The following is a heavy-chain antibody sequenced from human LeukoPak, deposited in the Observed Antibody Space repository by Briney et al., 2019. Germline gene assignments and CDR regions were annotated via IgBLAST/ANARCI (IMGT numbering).Heavy chain of an antibody. D-gene: IGHD3-10*01. CDR2: ISSSGSTI. CDR3: ARRGVLWFGELFYYGMDV. CDR1: GFTFSSYA. Sequence: GGSLRLSCAASGFTFSSYAMSWVRQAPGKGLEWVSAISSSGSTIYYADSVKGRFTISRDNAKNSLYLQMNSLRAEDTAVYYCARRGVLWFGELFYYGMDVWGQGTTVTVSS. J-gene: IGHJ6*02. V-gene: IGHV3-21*04.